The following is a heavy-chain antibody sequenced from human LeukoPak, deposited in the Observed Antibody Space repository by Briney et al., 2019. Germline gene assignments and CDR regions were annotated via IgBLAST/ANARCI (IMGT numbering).Heavy chain of an antibody. CDR1: GYSISSGYY. CDR3: ASGTYYRGFDA. D-gene: IGHD1-26*01. Sequence: PSETLSLTCTVSGYSISSGYYWGWIRQPPGKGLEWIGSIYHSGSTYYNPSLKSRVTISVDTSKNQFSLKLSSVTAADTAVYYCASGTYYRGFDAWGQGTLVTVSS. V-gene: IGHV4-38-2*02. CDR2: IYHSGST. J-gene: IGHJ5*02.